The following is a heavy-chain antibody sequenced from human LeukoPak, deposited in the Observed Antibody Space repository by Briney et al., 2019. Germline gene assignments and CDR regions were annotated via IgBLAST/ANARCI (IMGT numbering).Heavy chain of an antibody. CDR2: INPNSGGT. J-gene: IGHJ4*02. D-gene: IGHD3-10*01. V-gene: IGHV1-2*02. CDR1: GYTFTGYY. Sequence: ASVKVSCKTSGYTFTGYYMHWVRQAPGQGLEWMGWINPNSGGTNYAQKFQGRVTMTRDTSISTAYMELNRLRSDDTAVYYCARDRDYGSGIFDYWGQGTLVTVSS. CDR3: ARDRDYGSGIFDY.